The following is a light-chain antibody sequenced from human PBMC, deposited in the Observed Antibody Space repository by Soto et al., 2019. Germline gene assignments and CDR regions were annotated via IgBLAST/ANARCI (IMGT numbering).Light chain of an antibody. CDR3: QQYDNWPPP. CDR1: QRVSNN. CDR2: ATS. Sequence: EIVMTQSPATLSVSPGERATLSCRASQRVSNNLAWYQQRPGRSPRLLIYATSTRATGIPARFSGSGSGTEFTFTFSSLHSEDFAVYYCQQYDNWPPPFGQGTRLEIK. J-gene: IGKJ5*01. V-gene: IGKV3-15*01.